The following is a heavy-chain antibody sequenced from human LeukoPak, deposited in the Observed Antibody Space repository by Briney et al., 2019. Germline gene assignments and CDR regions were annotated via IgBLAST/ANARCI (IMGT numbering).Heavy chain of an antibody. J-gene: IGHJ3*02. CDR3: ARGRWFGELLSSKKGAFDI. CDR2: IYYSGST. D-gene: IGHD3-10*01. Sequence: SETLSLTCTVSGGSLNSGEYYWSWIRQPPGEGLEWIGTIYYSGSTYYNPSLKSRVTISVDTSKNQFSLKLSSVTAADTAVYYCARGRWFGELLSSKKGAFDIWGQGTMVTVSS. CDR1: GGSLNSGEYY. V-gene: IGHV4-61*08.